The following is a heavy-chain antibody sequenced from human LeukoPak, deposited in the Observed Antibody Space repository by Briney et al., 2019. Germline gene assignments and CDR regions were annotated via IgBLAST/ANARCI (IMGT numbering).Heavy chain of an antibody. CDR3: ARDSLGYFDY. Sequence: SETLSLTCTVSGGSISSYCWSWIRQPPGKGLEWIGYIYYSGSTNYNPSLKSRVTISVDTSKNQFSLKLSSVTAADTAVYYCARDSLGYFDYWGQGTLVTVSS. J-gene: IGHJ4*02. CDR2: IYYSGST. V-gene: IGHV4-59*01. CDR1: GGSISSYC.